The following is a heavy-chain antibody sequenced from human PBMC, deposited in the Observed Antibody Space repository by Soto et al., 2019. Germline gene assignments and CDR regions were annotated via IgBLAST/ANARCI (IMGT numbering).Heavy chain of an antibody. D-gene: IGHD5-12*01. CDR2: INPKSGGK. CDR1: GYTFTGYY. J-gene: IGHJ4*02. CDR3: AVRGYSGYDLHFDY. V-gene: IGHV1-2*04. Sequence: ASVKVSCKASGYTFTGYYMHWVRQAPGQGLEWMGWINPKSGGKNYAQKFQGWVTMTRDTSISTAYMELSRLRSYDTAVYYCAVRGYSGYDLHFDYWGQGTLVTVSS.